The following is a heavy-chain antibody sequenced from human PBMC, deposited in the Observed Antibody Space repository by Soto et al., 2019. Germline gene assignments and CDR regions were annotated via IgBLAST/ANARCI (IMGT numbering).Heavy chain of an antibody. CDR2: MSGSSSTT. V-gene: IGHV3-23*01. J-gene: IGHJ4*02. CDR1: GLTFSNYS. CDR3: AKNQARELPRVIDF. Sequence: EVRLLESGGGLVKPGGSLRLSCATSGLTFSNYSMSWVRQAPGGGLEWVSSMSGSSSTTYYADSVRGRFTISRDRSKNTLYRQMSSLRAEDTALYYCAKNQARELPRVIDFWGQGALVTVSS. D-gene: IGHD1-7*01.